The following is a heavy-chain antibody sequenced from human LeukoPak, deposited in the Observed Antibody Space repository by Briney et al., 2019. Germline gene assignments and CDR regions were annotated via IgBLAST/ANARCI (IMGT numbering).Heavy chain of an antibody. CDR1: GFTFSSYA. D-gene: IGHD6-19*01. J-gene: IGHJ4*02. Sequence: GGSLRLSCAASGFTFSSYAMHWVRQAPGKGLEWVAVISYDGSNKYYADSVKGRYTISRDNSKNTLYLQMNSLRAEDTAVYYCARERDPVIAVAGTHLDYWGQGTLVTVSS. V-gene: IGHV3-30-3*01. CDR3: ARERDPVIAVAGTHLDY. CDR2: ISYDGSNK.